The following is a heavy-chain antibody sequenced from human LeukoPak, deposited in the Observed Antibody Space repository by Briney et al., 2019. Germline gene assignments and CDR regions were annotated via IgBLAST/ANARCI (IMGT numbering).Heavy chain of an antibody. D-gene: IGHD6-13*01. J-gene: IGHJ4*02. CDR2: ISYDGSNK. CDR3: ARSRVAAVEDY. CDR1: GFTFSDYY. V-gene: IGHV3-30-3*01. Sequence: GGSLRLSCAASGFTFSDYYMSWLRQAPGKGLEWVAVISYDGSNKYYADSVKGRFTISRDNSKNTLYLQMNSLRAEDTAVYYCARSRVAAVEDYWGQGTLVTVSS.